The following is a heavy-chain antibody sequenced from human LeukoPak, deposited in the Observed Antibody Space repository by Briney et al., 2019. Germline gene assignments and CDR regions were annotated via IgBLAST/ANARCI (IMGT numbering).Heavy chain of an antibody. Sequence: SETLSLTCTVSGGSISSYYWSWIRQPPGKGLEWIGYIYYSGSTNYNPSLKSRVTISVDTSKNQFSLKLSSVTAADTAVYYCARGPYGDPAPDYWGQGTLVTVSS. D-gene: IGHD4-17*01. CDR1: GGSISSYY. J-gene: IGHJ4*02. V-gene: IGHV4-59*08. CDR3: ARGPYGDPAPDY. CDR2: IYYSGST.